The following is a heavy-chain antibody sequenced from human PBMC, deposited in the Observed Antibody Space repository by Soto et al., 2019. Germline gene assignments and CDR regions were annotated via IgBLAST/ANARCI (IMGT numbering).Heavy chain of an antibody. V-gene: IGHV3-30*18. CDR1: GSTFGTNG. Sequence: GGSLRLSCAASGSTFGTNGMHWVRQAPGKGLEWVAVTSYDGRNKYYADSVKGRFTISRDNSRNTLYLQMNSLRTDDTAVYYCAKGPHYCTGGTCYVLFDSWGQGTLVTVSS. CDR3: AKGPHYCTGGTCYVLFDS. D-gene: IGHD2-15*01. CDR2: TSYDGRNK. J-gene: IGHJ4*02.